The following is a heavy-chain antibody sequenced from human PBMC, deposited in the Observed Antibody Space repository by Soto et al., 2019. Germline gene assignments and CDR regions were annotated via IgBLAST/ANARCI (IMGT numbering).Heavy chain of an antibody. V-gene: IGHV3-23*01. CDR3: AKDRYGWDSDY. CDR2: MSISAGST. D-gene: IGHD5-18*01. CDR1: GFTFSNYA. Sequence: GGSLRLSCAASGFTFSNYAMTWVRQAPGKGLEWVSAMSISAGSTYYADSVKGRFTISRDNSKNTLSLQMNSLRAEDTAVYYCAKDRYGWDSDYWGQGTLVTVSS. J-gene: IGHJ4*02.